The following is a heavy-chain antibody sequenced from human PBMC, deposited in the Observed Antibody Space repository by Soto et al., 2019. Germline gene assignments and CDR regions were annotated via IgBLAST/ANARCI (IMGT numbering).Heavy chain of an antibody. CDR2: IWYDGSNK. J-gene: IGHJ6*02. CDR1: GFTFSSYG. CDR3: ARMRGYCSGGSSCPEGGMDV. D-gene: IGHD2-15*01. V-gene: IGHV3-33*01. Sequence: PGGSLRLSCAASGFTFSSYGMHWVRQAPGKGLEWVAVIWYDGSNKYYADSVKGRFTISRDNSKNTLYLQMNSLRAEDTAVYYCARMRGYCSGGSSCPEGGMDVWGQGTTVTVSS.